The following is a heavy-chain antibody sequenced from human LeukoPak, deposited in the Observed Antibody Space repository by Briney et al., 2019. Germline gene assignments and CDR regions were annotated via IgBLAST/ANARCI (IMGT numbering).Heavy chain of an antibody. CDR2: IYYRGST. CDR3: ARGPWLAATPHVDY. V-gene: IGHV4-39*01. J-gene: IGHJ4*02. CDR1: GGSISSSSYY. Sequence: SETLSLTCTVPGGSISSSSYYWGWIRQPPGKGLEWIGSIYYRGSTYYNPSLKSRVTISVDTSKNQFSLKLSSVTAADTAVYYCARGPWLAATPHVDYWGQGTLVTVSS. D-gene: IGHD2-15*01.